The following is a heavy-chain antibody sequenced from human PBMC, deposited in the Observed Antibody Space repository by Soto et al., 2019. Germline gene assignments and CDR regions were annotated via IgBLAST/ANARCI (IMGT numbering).Heavy chain of an antibody. D-gene: IGHD3-9*01. CDR3: ATQTYLRYFGPLNALDI. Sequence: ASVKVSCKASGGTFSSYANSWVRQAPGQGLEWMGGIIPIFGTAYYAQKFQGRVTITADESTSTAYMELSRLRSEDTAVYYCATQTYLRYFGPLNALDIWGQGTMVTVS. CDR1: GGTFSSYA. V-gene: IGHV1-69*13. CDR2: IIPIFGTA. J-gene: IGHJ3*02.